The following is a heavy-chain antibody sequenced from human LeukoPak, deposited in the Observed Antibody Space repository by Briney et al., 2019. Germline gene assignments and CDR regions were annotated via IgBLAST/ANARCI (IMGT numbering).Heavy chain of an antibody. Sequence: GTSVKVSCKASAYTFTGYYMHWVRQAPGQGLEWMGWINPNSGGTNYAQKFQGRVTMTRDTSISTAYMELSRLRSDDTAVYYCARGVRITIFGVVITQDDYWGQGTLVTVSS. J-gene: IGHJ4*02. CDR1: AYTFTGYY. V-gene: IGHV1-2*02. CDR2: INPNSGGT. CDR3: ARGVRITIFGVVITQDDY. D-gene: IGHD3-3*01.